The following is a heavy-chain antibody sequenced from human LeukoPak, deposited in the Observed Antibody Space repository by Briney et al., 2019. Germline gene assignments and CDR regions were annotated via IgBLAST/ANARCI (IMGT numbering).Heavy chain of an antibody. V-gene: IGHV3-73*01. D-gene: IGHD4-17*01. J-gene: IGHJ4*02. CDR3: TRRGDGDYGDY. CDR1: GFTFSGSA. Sequence: PGGSLKLSCAASGFTFSGSAMHWVRQASGKGLEWVGRIKSKANNYATAYAALVKGRFTISRDDSENTAFLQMSSLKTEDTAVYYCTRRGDGDYGDYWGQGTLVTVSS. CDR2: IKSKANNYAT.